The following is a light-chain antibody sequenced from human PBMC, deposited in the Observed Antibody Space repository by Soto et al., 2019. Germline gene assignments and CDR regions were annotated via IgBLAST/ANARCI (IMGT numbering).Light chain of an antibody. CDR1: QSVSSN. CDR3: QQYNNWPLFT. Sequence: EIVMTQSPATLSVSPGERATLSCRASQSVSSNLAWYQKKPGQAPRLLIYGASTMATGIPARFSGSGSGTEFTLTISSLQSEDFAVYYCQQYNNWPLFTFGPGTKVDIK. CDR2: GAS. V-gene: IGKV3-15*01. J-gene: IGKJ3*01.